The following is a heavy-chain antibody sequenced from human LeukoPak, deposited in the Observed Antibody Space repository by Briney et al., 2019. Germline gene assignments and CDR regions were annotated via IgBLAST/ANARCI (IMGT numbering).Heavy chain of an antibody. CDR1: EFTFSSNW. CDR3: ARGGQGAVDY. V-gene: IGHV3-74*01. J-gene: IGHJ4*02. D-gene: IGHD3-16*01. CDR2: INNDGRVT. Sequence: GGSLRLSCEASEFTFSSNWMHWVRQAPGKGLVWVSFINNDGRVTSYADSVKGRFTISRDNAKNTLYLQMNSLRAEDTAMYYCARGGQGAVDYWGPGTLVTVSS.